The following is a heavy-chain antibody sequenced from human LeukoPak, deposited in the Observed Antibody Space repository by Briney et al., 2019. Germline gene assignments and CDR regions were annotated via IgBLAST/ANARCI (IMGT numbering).Heavy chain of an antibody. CDR2: MNPNSGNT. CDR1: GYTFTSCD. D-gene: IGHD6-19*01. J-gene: IGHJ4*02. V-gene: IGHV1-8*01. Sequence: ASVKVSCKASGYTFTSCDINWVRQATGQGLEWMGWMNPNSGNTGYAQKFQGRVTMTRNTSISTAYMELSSLRSEDTAVYYCARGLGSSGWYHFDYWGQGTLVTVSS. CDR3: ARGLGSSGWYHFDY.